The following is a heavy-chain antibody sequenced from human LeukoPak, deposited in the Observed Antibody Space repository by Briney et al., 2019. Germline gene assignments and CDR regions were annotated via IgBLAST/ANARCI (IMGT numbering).Heavy chain of an antibody. D-gene: IGHD4-17*01. J-gene: IGHJ6*02. CDR2: ISSSSSYI. CDR3: AFRTTVTTVLPVYGMDV. V-gene: IGHV3-21*01. CDR1: GFTFSSYS. Sequence: PGDSLRLSCAASGFTFSSYSMNWVRQAPGKGLEWVSSISSSSSYIYYADSVKGRFTISRDNAKNSLYLQMNSLRAEDTAVYYCAFRTTVTTVLPVYGMDVWGQGTTVTVSS.